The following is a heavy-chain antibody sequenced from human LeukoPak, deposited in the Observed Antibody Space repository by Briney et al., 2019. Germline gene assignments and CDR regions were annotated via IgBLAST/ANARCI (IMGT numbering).Heavy chain of an antibody. Sequence: SETLSLTCTVSVGSLTSYYWSWIREPPGKGLGWVGYIYYTGSTNYNPSLKSRVTISVDTSKNQFSLKLSSVTAADTAVYYCARGVTGTTPFDCWGQGTLVTVSS. J-gene: IGHJ4*02. CDR2: IYYTGST. V-gene: IGHV4-59*08. CDR3: ARGVTGTTPFDC. CDR1: VGSLTSYY. D-gene: IGHD1-7*01.